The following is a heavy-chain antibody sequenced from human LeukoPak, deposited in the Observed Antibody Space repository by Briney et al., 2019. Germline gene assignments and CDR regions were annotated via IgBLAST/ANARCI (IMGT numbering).Heavy chain of an antibody. CDR2: ISSSSSYI. D-gene: IGHD6-6*01. CDR1: GFTFSSCS. CDR3: ARGPNSNWSGLDF. Sequence: GGSLRLSCAASGFTFSSCSMNWVRQAPGKGLEWVSSISSSSSYIYYADSVKGRFTISRDNAKNTLYLQVNNLRAEDTAVYYCARGPNSNWSGLDFWGQGTLLTVSS. J-gene: IGHJ4*02. V-gene: IGHV3-21*01.